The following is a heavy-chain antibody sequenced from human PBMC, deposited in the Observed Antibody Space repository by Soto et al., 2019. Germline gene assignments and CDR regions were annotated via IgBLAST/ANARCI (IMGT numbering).Heavy chain of an antibody. CDR1: GYTFTSYD. D-gene: IGHD2-2*01. CDR3: ARYCSSTSCSSS. V-gene: IGHV1-8*01. CDR2: MNPNSGNT. J-gene: IGHJ4*02. Sequence: ASVKVSCKASGYTFTSYDINWVRQATGQGLEWMGWMNPNSGNTGYAQKFQGRVTMNRNTSISTAYMELSSLRSEDTAVYYCARYCSSTSCSSSWGQGTLVTVSS.